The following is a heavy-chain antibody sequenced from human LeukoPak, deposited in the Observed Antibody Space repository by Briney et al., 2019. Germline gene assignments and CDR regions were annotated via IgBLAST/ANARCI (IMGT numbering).Heavy chain of an antibody. V-gene: IGHV3-30*18. D-gene: IGHD2-2*01. CDR2: ISYDGSNK. CDR3: AKVRGPPAANYYYGMDA. Sequence: GGSLRLSCAASGFTFSSYGMHWVRQAPGKGLEWVAVISYDGSNKYYADSVKGRFTISRDNSKNMLYLQMNSLRAEDTAVYYCAKVRGPPAANYYYGMDAWGQGTTVTVSS. J-gene: IGHJ6*02. CDR1: GFTFSSYG.